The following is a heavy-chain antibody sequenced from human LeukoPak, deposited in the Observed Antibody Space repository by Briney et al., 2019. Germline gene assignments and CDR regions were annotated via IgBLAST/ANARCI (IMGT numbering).Heavy chain of an antibody. CDR2: MYYSGNT. CDR1: GGSISSGNYY. CDR3: ARQGDDYGGTWGFDY. V-gene: IGHV4-39*01. J-gene: IGHJ4*02. D-gene: IGHD4-23*01. Sequence: SETLSLTCTVSGGSISSGNYYWGWIRQPPGKGLEWIGSMYYSGNTYYNPSLKSRITISVDTSKNQFSLKLNSVAAADTAVYYCARQGDDYGGTWGFDYWGQGTLVTVSS.